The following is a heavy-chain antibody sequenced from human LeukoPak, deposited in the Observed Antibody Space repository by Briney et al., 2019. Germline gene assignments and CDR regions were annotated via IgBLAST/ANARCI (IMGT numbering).Heavy chain of an antibody. D-gene: IGHD2-21*01. CDR3: ARDSSEFRSLIPH. Sequence: GASVKVSCKASGGTFSSYAISWVRQAPGQGLEWMGGIIPIFGTANYAQKFQGRVTITADESTSTAYMEPSSLRSEDTAVYYCARDSSEFRSLIPHWGQGTLATVSS. CDR2: IIPIFGTA. CDR1: GGTFSSYA. V-gene: IGHV1-69*13. J-gene: IGHJ1*01.